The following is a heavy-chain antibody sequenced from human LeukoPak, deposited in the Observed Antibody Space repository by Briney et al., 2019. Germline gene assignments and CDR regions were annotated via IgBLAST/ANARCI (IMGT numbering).Heavy chain of an antibody. CDR1: GFTFSSYA. V-gene: IGHV3-23*01. J-gene: IGHJ6*02. D-gene: IGHD2-2*01. CDR2: ISGST. Sequence: GGSLRLSCAASGFTFSSYAMSWVRQAPGKGLEWVSAISGSTYYADSVKGRFTTSRDNSKNTLYLQMNSLRAEDTAVYYCAKAAASYCSSTSCYGHYYYGMDVWGQGTTVTVSS. CDR3: AKAAASYCSSTSCYGHYYYGMDV.